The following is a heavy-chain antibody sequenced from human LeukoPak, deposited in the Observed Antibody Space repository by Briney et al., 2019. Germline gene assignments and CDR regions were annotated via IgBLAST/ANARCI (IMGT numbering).Heavy chain of an antibody. CDR3: SRGSGWLSVY. CDR2: ISGGTT. V-gene: IGHV3-49*03. J-gene: IGHJ4*02. D-gene: IGHD6-19*01. Sequence: PGGSLRLSCTASGFTFGDYLMSWFRQAPGKGLEWIGFISGGTTEYAASVKGRFTISRDDSTSIAHLQMNSLTTEDTAVYYCSRGSGWLSVYWGQGTLVTVSS. CDR1: GFTFGDYL.